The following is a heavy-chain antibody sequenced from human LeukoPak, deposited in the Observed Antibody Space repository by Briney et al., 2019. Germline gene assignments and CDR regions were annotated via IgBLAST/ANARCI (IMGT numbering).Heavy chain of an antibody. D-gene: IGHD3-22*01. J-gene: IGHJ6*02. CDR2: IYYSGST. Sequence: SETLSLTCTVSGGSISGYFWSWIRQPPGKGLEWIGYIYYSGSTNYNPSLKSRVTISVDTSKNQFSLRLSSVTAADTALYYCARQQYYYDNSGSWFYYYSMDVWGPGTTVTVSS. V-gene: IGHV4-59*08. CDR3: ARQQYYYDNSGSWFYYYSMDV. CDR1: GGSISGYF.